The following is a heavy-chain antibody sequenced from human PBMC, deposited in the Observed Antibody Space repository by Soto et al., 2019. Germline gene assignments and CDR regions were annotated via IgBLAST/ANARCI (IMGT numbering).Heavy chain of an antibody. J-gene: IGHJ5*02. CDR3: ARASDDILTGYEGFYNWFDP. Sequence: QVQLVQSGAEVKKPGSSVKVSCKASGGTVSSYTISWVRQAPGQGLEWMGRIIPILGIANYAQKFQGRVTITADKSTNTAYMELSSLRSEDTAVYYCARASDDILTGYEGFYNWFDPWGQGTLVTVSS. D-gene: IGHD3-9*01. CDR2: IIPILGIA. V-gene: IGHV1-69*02. CDR1: GGTVSSYT.